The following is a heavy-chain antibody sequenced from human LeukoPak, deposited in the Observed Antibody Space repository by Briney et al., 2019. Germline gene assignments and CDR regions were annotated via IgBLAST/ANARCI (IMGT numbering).Heavy chain of an antibody. Sequence: GGSLRLSCAASGFTFSSYWMHWVRQAPGKGLVWVSRINSDGSSTSYADSVKGRFTISRDNAKNTLYLQMNSLRAEDTAVYYCARENWELLRVFWFDPWGQGTLVTISS. D-gene: IGHD1-26*01. V-gene: IGHV3-74*01. J-gene: IGHJ5*02. CDR3: ARENWELLRVFWFDP. CDR1: GFTFSSYW. CDR2: INSDGSST.